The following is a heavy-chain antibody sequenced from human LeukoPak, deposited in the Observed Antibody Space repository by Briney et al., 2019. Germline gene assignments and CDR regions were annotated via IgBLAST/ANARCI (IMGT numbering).Heavy chain of an antibody. CDR3: ARGPSGYHNN. Sequence: GGSLRLSCAASGFTFSTYAMTWVRQAPGQGLKWVSAVVTGADAYYADSVKGRFTISRDNSKNTLYLQMNSMRAEDTAVYYCARGPSGYHNNGGQGTLVTVSS. CDR1: GFTFSTYA. V-gene: IGHV3-23*01. D-gene: IGHD5-12*01. CDR2: VVTGADA. J-gene: IGHJ4*02.